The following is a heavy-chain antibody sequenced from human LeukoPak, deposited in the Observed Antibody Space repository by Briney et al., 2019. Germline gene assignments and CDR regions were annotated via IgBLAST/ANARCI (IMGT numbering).Heavy chain of an antibody. Sequence: PGGSLRLSCAASGFTFSDYYMSWIRQAPGKGLEWVSYISSSGSTIYYADSVKGRFTISRDNAKNSLYLQMNSLKTEDTAVYYCARGVSGYNYGSRFDYWGQGTLVTVSS. CDR1: GFTFSDYY. V-gene: IGHV3-11*01. CDR3: ARGVSGYNYGSRFDY. J-gene: IGHJ4*02. CDR2: ISSSGSTI. D-gene: IGHD5-18*01.